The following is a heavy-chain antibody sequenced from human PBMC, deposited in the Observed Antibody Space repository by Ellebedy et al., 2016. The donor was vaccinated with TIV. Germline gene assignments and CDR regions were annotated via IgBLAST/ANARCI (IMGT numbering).Heavy chain of an antibody. D-gene: IGHD5-24*01. CDR3: ARTGYFSTYNMDV. Sequence: ASVKVSCXASGYTFTNYGINWVRRAPGQGLEWMGWIGATNGKTKSAQKFQGGVTMTTDTSTSTAYMELRSLRSDDTAVYYCARTGYFSTYNMDVWGQGTTVTVSS. CDR2: IGATNGKT. V-gene: IGHV1-18*01. J-gene: IGHJ6*02. CDR1: GYTFTNYG.